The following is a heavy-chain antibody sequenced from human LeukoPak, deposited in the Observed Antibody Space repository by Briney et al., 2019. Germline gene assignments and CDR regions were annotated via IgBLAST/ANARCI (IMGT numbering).Heavy chain of an antibody. CDR3: ASSSGYYSDAFDI. D-gene: IGHD3-22*01. J-gene: IGHJ3*02. CDR1: GYSFTSYW. CDR2: IYPGDSDT. V-gene: IGHV5-51*01. Sequence: GESLKIFCKGSGYSFTSYWIGWVRQMPGKGLEWMGIIYPGDSDTRYSPSFQGQVTISADKSISTAYLQWSSLKASDTAMYYCASSSGYYSDAFDIWGQGTMVTVSS.